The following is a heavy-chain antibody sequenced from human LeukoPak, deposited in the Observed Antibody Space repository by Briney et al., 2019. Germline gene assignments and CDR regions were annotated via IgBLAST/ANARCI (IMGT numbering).Heavy chain of an antibody. CDR1: GGTFSSYA. J-gene: IGHJ6*03. CDR3: ARDRYYYDSTILMDV. Sequence: SCKASGGTFSSYAMHWVRRAPGKGLEWVAVISYDGSNKYYADSVKGRFTISRDNAKNSLYLQMNSLRAEDTAVYYCARDRYYYDSTILMDVWGKGTTVTVSS. V-gene: IGHV3-30*04. CDR2: ISYDGSNK. D-gene: IGHD3-22*01.